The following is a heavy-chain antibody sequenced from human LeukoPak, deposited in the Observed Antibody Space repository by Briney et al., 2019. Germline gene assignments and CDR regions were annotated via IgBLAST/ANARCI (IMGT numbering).Heavy chain of an antibody. J-gene: IGHJ4*02. CDR1: GFTVSGNY. Sequence: GGSLRLSCAASGFTVSGNYMSWVRQAPGKGLEWLSVVHRGGNTYYADSVKGRFTISRDSSKNTVFLQMDSLRAEDTAVYYCARDFRTQLDGYSPPYHFDYWGQGALVTVSS. V-gene: IGHV3-66*01. CDR2: VHRGGNT. D-gene: IGHD5-24*01. CDR3: ARDFRTQLDGYSPPYHFDY.